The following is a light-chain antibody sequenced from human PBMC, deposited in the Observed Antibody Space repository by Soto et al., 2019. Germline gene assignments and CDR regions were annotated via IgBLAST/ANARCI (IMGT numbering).Light chain of an antibody. CDR1: SSDVGGYDY. Sequence: QSALTQPRSVSGSPGQSVTLSCTGTSSDVGGYDYVSWYQQHPDKAPKLIIYDVSRRPSGVPERFSGSKSDNTASLTISGLQAEDDADYYCCSSAGNSRVFGTGTK. J-gene: IGLJ1*01. V-gene: IGLV2-11*01. CDR2: DVS. CDR3: CSSAGNSRV.